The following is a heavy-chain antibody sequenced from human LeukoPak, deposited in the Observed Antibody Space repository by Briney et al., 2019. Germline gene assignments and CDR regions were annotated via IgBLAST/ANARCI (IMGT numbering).Heavy chain of an antibody. Sequence: GGSLRLSCTASGFTFSSYWMSWVRQAPGKGLEWVANIKQDASEIYYVDSVKGRFTISRDTAKSSLYLQMNSLRADDTAIYYCARDISSGWAFDIWGQGTMVTVSS. J-gene: IGHJ3*02. CDR3: ARDISSGWAFDI. V-gene: IGHV3-7*04. CDR1: GFTFSSYW. D-gene: IGHD6-19*01. CDR2: IKQDASEI.